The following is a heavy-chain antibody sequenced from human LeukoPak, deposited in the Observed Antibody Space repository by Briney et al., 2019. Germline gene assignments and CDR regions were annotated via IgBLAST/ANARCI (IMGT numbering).Heavy chain of an antibody. CDR3: ARPLESIAVAGTLIY. Sequence: SETLSLTRTVSGGSISSSSYYWGWIRQPPGKGLEWIGSIYYSGSTYYNPSLKSRVTISVDTSKNQFSLKLSSVTAADTAVYYCARPLESIAVAGTLIYWGQGTLVTVSS. CDR2: IYYSGST. J-gene: IGHJ4*02. V-gene: IGHV4-39*01. D-gene: IGHD6-19*01. CDR1: GGSISSSSYY.